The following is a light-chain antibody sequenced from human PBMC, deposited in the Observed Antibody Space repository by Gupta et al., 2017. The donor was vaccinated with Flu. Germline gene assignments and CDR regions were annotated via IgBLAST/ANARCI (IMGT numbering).Light chain of an antibody. J-gene: IGLJ2*01. CDR2: KNN. CDR1: ISNIGNNP. CDR3: ATWDDNVSGPI. Sequence: QSVLTQPHSASGTPGQRVTPSCSGSISNIGNNPVYWYQQLPGSAPILLVYKNNQRPSGVPDRFSASKSGTSGSLAISGLRSEDEGDYYCATWDDNVSGPIFGGGTMLTVL. V-gene: IGLV1-47*01.